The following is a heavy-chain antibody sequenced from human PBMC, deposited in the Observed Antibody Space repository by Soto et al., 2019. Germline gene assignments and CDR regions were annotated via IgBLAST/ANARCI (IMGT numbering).Heavy chain of an antibody. J-gene: IGHJ1*01. CDR3: ARPIPAASQPIFPH. D-gene: IGHD6-13*01. CDR1: GYTFTSYD. Sequence: GASVKVSCKASGYTFTSYDINWVRQATGQGLEWMGWMNPNSGNTGFAQKFQGRVTMTRNTSTNTAYMELSSLISEDTAVYYCARPIPAASQPIFPHWGQGTLVTVSS. V-gene: IGHV1-8*01. CDR2: MNPNSGNT.